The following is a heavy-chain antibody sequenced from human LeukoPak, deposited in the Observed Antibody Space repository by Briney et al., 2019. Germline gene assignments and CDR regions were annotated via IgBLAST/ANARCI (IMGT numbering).Heavy chain of an antibody. CDR1: GGSISSSTYY. V-gene: IGHV4-39*01. CDR3: ARLAKTSVTTSRAFDL. Sequence: SETLSLTCTVSGGSISSSTYYWGWIRQPPGKGLEWIGSIYYTGSTYYNSSLKRRVTISVDTSKNQFSLKLSSVTAADTAVYYCARLAKTSVTTSRAFDLWGQGTVVTVSS. CDR2: IYYTGST. D-gene: IGHD4-17*01. J-gene: IGHJ3*01.